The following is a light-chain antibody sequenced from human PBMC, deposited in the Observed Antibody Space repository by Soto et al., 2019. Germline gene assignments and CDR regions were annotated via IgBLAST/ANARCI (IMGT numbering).Light chain of an antibody. J-gene: IGKJ3*01. Sequence: EIVLTQSPGTPSLSPVERATLSCRASQSVSSSYLAWYQQKPGQAPRLLIYGASTRATGIPARFSGSGSGTEFTLTISSLQSEDFAVYYCQQYNNWPFTFGPGTKVDIK. CDR2: GAS. V-gene: IGKV3-15*01. CDR3: QQYNNWPFT. CDR1: QSVSSSY.